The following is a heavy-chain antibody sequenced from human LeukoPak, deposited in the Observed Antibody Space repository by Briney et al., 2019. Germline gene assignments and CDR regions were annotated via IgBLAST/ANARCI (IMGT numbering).Heavy chain of an antibody. V-gene: IGHV3-23*01. D-gene: IGHD1-7*01. CDR3: AKERATYNWNYIDPFDV. Sequence: GGSLRLSCAASGFTFSSYPMSWVRRPPGKGLEWVSRISDSSLTTDYTDSVKGRFTISRDNTNNTLYLQMNSLSAEDTAVYYCAKERATYNWNYIDPFDVWGRGTVITVSS. CDR2: ISDSSLTT. CDR1: GFTFSSYP. J-gene: IGHJ3*01.